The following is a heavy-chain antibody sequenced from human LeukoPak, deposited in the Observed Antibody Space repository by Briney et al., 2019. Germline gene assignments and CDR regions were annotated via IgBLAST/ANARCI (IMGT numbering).Heavy chain of an antibody. D-gene: IGHD2-15*01. Sequence: PGGSLRLSCAASGFTFSNAWMSWVRQAPGKGLEWVAVISYDGSNKYYADSVKGRFTISRDNSKNTLYLQMNSLRAEDTAVYYCAKQVVAAPYYFDYWGQGTLVTVSS. J-gene: IGHJ4*02. V-gene: IGHV3-30*18. CDR2: ISYDGSNK. CDR3: AKQVVAAPYYFDY. CDR1: GFTFSNAW.